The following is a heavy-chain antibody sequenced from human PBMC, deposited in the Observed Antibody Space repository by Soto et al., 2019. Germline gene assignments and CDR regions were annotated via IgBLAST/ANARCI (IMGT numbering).Heavy chain of an antibody. J-gene: IGHJ6*02. V-gene: IGHV3-11*05. Sequence: ESGGGLVRPGGSLRLSCEASGFTFRDYYMTWFRQAAGKGPEWLSYIDSSTNYTNYADSAKGRFTISRDNAKNSLYLQMNSLRADDTAVYYCAREYYYTMDVWGQGTMGTVSS. CDR1: GFTFRDYY. CDR2: IDSSTNYT. CDR3: AREYYYTMDV.